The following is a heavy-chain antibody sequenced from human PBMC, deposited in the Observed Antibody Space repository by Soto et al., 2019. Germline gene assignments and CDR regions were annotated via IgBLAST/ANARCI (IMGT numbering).Heavy chain of an antibody. J-gene: IGHJ4*02. CDR1: GYIFTTYS. D-gene: IGHD5-18*01. V-gene: IGHV1-46*01. CDR2: INPNGGTT. Sequence: QVQLVQSGAEVKKPGASVKVACKASGYIFTTYSMHWVRQAPGQGLEWMGIINPNGGTTTYAQKLLGRVTMTRDTSTSTVYMEIGRLRSEDTAVYYCARGWSLVTREYYFDSWGQGTLVTVSS. CDR3: ARGWSLVTREYYFDS.